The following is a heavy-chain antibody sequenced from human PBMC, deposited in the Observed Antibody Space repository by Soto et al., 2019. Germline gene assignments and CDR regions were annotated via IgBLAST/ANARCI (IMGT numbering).Heavy chain of an antibody. J-gene: IGHJ5*02. Sequence: VQLVQSGPEVKKPGASVKVSCKSSGYNFNTYGVTWVRQAPGQGLQWMGWIKSSNGGTKYAQKFQGRVTITTDTSTNTAYTELRSLRSDDTAAYYCARVWFGELLGLGDWFDPWGQGTRVTVSS. V-gene: IGHV1-18*01. CDR2: IKSSNGGT. D-gene: IGHD3-10*01. CDR3: ARVWFGELLGLGDWFDP. CDR1: GYNFNTYG.